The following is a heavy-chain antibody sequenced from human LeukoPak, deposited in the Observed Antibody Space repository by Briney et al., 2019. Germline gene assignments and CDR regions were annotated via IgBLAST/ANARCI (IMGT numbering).Heavy chain of an antibody. CDR1: GFTFSSYE. CDR3: ARVLRGSGSYYHFFDY. J-gene: IGHJ4*02. Sequence: GGSLRLSCAASGFTFSSYEMNWVRQAPGKGLEWVAFIRYDGSNKYYADSVKGRFTISRDNSKNTLYLQMNSLRAEDTAVYYCARVLRGSGSYYHFFDYWGQGTLVTVSS. D-gene: IGHD1-26*01. CDR2: IRYDGSNK. V-gene: IGHV3-30*02.